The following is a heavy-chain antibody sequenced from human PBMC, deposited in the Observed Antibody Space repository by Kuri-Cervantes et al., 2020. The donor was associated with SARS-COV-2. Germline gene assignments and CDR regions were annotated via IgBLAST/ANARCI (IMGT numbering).Heavy chain of an antibody. CDR2: ISSSGSTI. V-gene: IGHV3-11*01. D-gene: IGHD5/OR15-5a*01. J-gene: IGHJ4*02. CDR1: GFTFSDYY. CDR3: ARERVYGTGLDC. Sequence: GESLKISCAASGFTFSDYYMSWIRQAPGKGLEWVSYISSSGSTIYYADSVKGRFTISRDNAKNSLYLQMNSLRAEDTAVYYCARERVYGTGLDCWGQGTLVTVSS.